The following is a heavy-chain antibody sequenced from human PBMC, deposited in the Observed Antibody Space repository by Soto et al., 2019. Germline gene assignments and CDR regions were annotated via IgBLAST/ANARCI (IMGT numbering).Heavy chain of an antibody. CDR3: ARGPKTVDNWFDP. Sequence: SETLSLTCLVSGGSISGNYWSWIRQSPGKGLEWIGFIFYTGSTSYNPPLKSRVTISLDTSKNQFSLNLTSLTAADTAVYYCARGPKTVDNWFDPWGQGTLVTVSS. D-gene: IGHD4-17*01. CDR1: GGSISGNY. J-gene: IGHJ5*02. CDR2: IFYTGST. V-gene: IGHV4-59*01.